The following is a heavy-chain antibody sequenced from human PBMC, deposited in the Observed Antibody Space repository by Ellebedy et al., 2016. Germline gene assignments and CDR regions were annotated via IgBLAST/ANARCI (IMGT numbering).Heavy chain of an antibody. CDR2: IRGNIDGGTT. CDR3: ATGLRRYFDY. CDR1: DFVFNNAW. J-gene: IGHJ4*02. Sequence: GESLKISCTASDFVFNNAWINWVRQAPGKGLEWVGRIRGNIDGGTTEFPAPVKGRFSISRGDSKNTLNLQMISLKTEDTAVYYCATGLRRYFDYWGQGALVTVS. D-gene: IGHD6-6*01. V-gene: IGHV3-15*07.